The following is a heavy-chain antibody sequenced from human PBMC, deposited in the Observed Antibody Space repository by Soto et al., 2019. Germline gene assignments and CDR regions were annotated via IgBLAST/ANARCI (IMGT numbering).Heavy chain of an antibody. CDR2: IYYSGTT. D-gene: IGHD1-26*01. V-gene: IGHV4-28*01. Sequence: SETLSLTCAVSGYSISSSNWWGWIRQPPGKGLEWVGYIYYSGTTYYNPSLKSRVTMSVDTSKNQFSLKLTSVTAVGTAVYYCARREIQGPIDYWGQGTLVTVSS. J-gene: IGHJ4*02. CDR1: GYSISSSNW. CDR3: ARREIQGPIDY.